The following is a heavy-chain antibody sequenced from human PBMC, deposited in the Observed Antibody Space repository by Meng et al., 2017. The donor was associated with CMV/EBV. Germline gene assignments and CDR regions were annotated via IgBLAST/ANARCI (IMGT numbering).Heavy chain of an antibody. CDR1: GFTFSSYA. Sequence: GESLKISCAASGFTFSSYAMRWVRQAPGKGLEWVAVISYDGSNKYYADSVKGRFTISRDNSKNTLYLQMNSLRAEDTAVYYCARMDIVVAPAAILVGAFDIWGQGTMVTVSS. CDR3: ARMDIVVAPAAILVGAFDI. D-gene: IGHD2-2*02. J-gene: IGHJ3*02. CDR2: ISYDGSNK. V-gene: IGHV3-30-3*01.